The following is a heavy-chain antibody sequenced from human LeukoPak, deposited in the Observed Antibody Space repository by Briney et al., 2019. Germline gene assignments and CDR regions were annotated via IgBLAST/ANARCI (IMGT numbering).Heavy chain of an antibody. CDR1: GFTFSDYY. CDR2: ISSSSSYT. J-gene: IGHJ4*02. Sequence: GGSLRLSCAASGFTFSDYYMSWIRQAPGKGLEWVSYISSSSSYTNYADSVKGRFTISRDNAKNSLCLQMNSLRAEDTAVYYCARESESSGFDYWGQGTLVTVSS. CDR3: ARESESSGFDY. D-gene: IGHD6-19*01. V-gene: IGHV3-11*06.